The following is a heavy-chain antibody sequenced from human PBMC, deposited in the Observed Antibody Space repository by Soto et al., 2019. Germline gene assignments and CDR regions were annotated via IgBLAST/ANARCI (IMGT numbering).Heavy chain of an antibody. J-gene: IGHJ4*02. CDR3: ARPPGYISDWYYFDL. V-gene: IGHV1-2*02. CDR2: ISPKSGGT. Sequence: ASVKVSCKVSGYTLTELSMHWVRQAPGQGFEWMGRISPKSGGTNYAQKFQGRVSLTWDTSLNTAYMELSSLMSEDTAVYYCARPPGYISDWYYFDLWGQGTQVTVSS. D-gene: IGHD3-9*01. CDR1: GYTLTELS.